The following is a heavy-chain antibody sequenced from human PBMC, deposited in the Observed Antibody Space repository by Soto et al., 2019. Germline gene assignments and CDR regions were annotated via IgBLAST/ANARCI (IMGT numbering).Heavy chain of an antibody. CDR3: ARGQPYSGTYFAFDI. CDR1: GFTFSSYA. CDR2: ISGSGSST. V-gene: IGHV3-23*01. J-gene: IGHJ3*02. D-gene: IGHD5-12*01. Sequence: GGSLRLSCAASGFTFSSYAMIWVRQAPGKGLEWVSVISGSGSSTYYVDSVKGRFTISRDNSKNTLYLQMNSLRVEDTALYYCARGQPYSGTYFAFDIWGQGTMVTVSS.